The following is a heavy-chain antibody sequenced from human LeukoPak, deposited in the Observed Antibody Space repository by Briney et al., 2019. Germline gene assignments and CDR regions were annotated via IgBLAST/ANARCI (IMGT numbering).Heavy chain of an antibody. CDR2: INSDGSST. CDR3: ARNSSAYYGGDDAFDI. J-gene: IGHJ3*02. D-gene: IGHD3-22*01. Sequence: GGSLRLSCSASGFTFSSYAMHWVRQAPGKGLVWVSRINSDGSSTNYADSVKGRFTISRDNAKNTLYLQMNSLRAEDTAVYYCARNSSAYYGGDDAFDIWGQGTMVTVSS. V-gene: IGHV3-74*01. CDR1: GFTFSSYA.